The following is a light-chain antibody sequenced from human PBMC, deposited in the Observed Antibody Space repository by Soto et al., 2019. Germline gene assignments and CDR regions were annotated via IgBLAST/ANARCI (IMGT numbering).Light chain of an antibody. CDR2: EVS. V-gene: IGLV2-14*01. J-gene: IGLJ3*02. CDR1: SSDVGGYNF. Sequence: QSALTQPASVSGSPGQSITVSCTGTSSDVGGYNFVSWYQHHPGKAPKLIIYEVSNRPSGVSNRFSASKSGNTASLTISGLQAEDEADYYCTSYTANTTPVFGGGTKVTVL. CDR3: TSYTANTTPV.